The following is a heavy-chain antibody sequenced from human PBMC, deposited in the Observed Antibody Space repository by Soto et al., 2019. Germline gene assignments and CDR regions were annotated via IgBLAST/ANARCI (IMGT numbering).Heavy chain of an antibody. J-gene: IGHJ3*02. CDR3: ARENGHCSDACNRGAFDI. CDR1: GFTFSDYS. CDR2: IANGDNHI. D-gene: IGHD6-19*01. V-gene: IGHV3-21*02. Sequence: EVQLVESGGGLVKPGGSPRLSCAASGFTFSDYSMLWVRQAPGKGLEWLSFIANGDNHIFYSDSVKGRFTISRDNAKNSVYLQLNSLRADDTAVYYCARENGHCSDACNRGAFDIWGQGTMVTVSS.